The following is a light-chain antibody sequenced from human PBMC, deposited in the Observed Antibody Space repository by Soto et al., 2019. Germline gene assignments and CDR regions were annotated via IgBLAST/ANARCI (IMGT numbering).Light chain of an antibody. CDR1: QGISSS. CDR3: QQAKNFPWT. CDR2: AAS. J-gene: IGKJ1*01. Sequence: DIQMAQPPSSVSASVGDRVTITCRASQGISSSLAWYQQRPGKAPKLLIYAASNLQNEVPSRFSGSGSGTDFTLTISSLQPEDFATYYCQQAKNFPWTFGQGTKVDIK. V-gene: IGKV1-12*01.